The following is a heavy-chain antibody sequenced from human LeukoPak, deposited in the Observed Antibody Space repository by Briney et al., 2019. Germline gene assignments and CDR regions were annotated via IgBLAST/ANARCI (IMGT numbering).Heavy chain of an antibody. J-gene: IGHJ4*02. CDR2: IYHSGST. CDR3: ASSTTVTTFYFDY. Sequence: SETLSLTCAVSGGSISSGGYSWSWIRQPPGKGLEWIGYIYHSGSTYYNPSLKSRVTISVDRSKKQLSLKLSSVTAADTAVYYCASSTTVTTFYFDYWGQGTLVTVSS. D-gene: IGHD4-11*01. CDR1: GGSISSGGYS. V-gene: IGHV4-30-2*01.